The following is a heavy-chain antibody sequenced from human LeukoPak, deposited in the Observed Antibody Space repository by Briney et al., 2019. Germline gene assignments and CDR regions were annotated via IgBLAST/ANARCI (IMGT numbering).Heavy chain of an antibody. V-gene: IGHV3-23*01. J-gene: IGHJ4*02. CDR3: ARATYYYDSSGSDY. D-gene: IGHD3-22*01. Sequence: GGSLRLSCAASGFTFSSYAMSWVRQAPGKGLEWVSAISGSGGSTYYADSVKGRFTISRDNSKNTLYLQMNSLRSDDTAVYYCARATYYYDSSGSDYWGQGTLVTVSS. CDR1: GFTFSSYA. CDR2: ISGSGGST.